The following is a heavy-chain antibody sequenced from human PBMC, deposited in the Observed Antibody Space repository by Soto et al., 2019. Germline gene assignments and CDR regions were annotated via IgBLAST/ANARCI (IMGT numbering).Heavy chain of an antibody. D-gene: IGHD3-16*01. CDR3: AHIPNYYQYDWFVP. CDR1: GFSLTTRGLG. V-gene: IGHV2-5*02. CDR2: IYWDDDK. Sequence: QITLKESGPTLVKPTQTLTLTCAFSGFSLTTRGLGVGSIRQPPGRAQECLALIYWDDDKRYSPSLQSRLSITKDTSKNQVVLTMTNVDPVDTATYYCAHIPNYYQYDWFVPWGQGTLVSVSS. J-gene: IGHJ5*02.